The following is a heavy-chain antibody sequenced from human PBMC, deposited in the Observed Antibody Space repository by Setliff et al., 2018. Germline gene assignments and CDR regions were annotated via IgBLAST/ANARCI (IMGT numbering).Heavy chain of an antibody. CDR2: IIPIFGTA. D-gene: IGHD5-18*01. V-gene: IGHV1-69*13. CDR3: AREGLPHVGAAFDI. CDR1: GGTFSSYA. Sequence: AASVKVSCKASGGTFSSYAISWVRQAPGQGLEWMGGIIPIFGTANYAQKFQGRVTITADESTSTAYMELSSLRSEDTAVYYCAREGLPHVGAAFDIWGQGSMVTVSS. J-gene: IGHJ3*02.